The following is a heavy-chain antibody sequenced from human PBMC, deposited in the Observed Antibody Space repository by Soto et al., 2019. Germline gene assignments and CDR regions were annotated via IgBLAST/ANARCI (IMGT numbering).Heavy chain of an antibody. V-gene: IGHV1-69*06. J-gene: IGHJ6*02. D-gene: IGHD1-1*01. Sequence: QLQLVQSGAEVKRPGSSVKVSCKAPGGTFSSYAISWVRQAPGQGLEWMGGIIPMFDTTNYGQKFQGRLTIPADKSTDTAYMVLSSLRSDDTAVYYCARYCFNINCRKYNYYGMEVWGQGTTVTVPS. CDR2: IIPMFDTT. CDR1: GGTFSSYA. CDR3: ARYCFNINCRKYNYYGMEV.